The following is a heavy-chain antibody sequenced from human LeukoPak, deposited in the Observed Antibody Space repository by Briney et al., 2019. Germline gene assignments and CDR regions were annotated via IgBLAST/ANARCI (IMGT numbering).Heavy chain of an antibody. CDR1: GGTFSSYA. J-gene: IGHJ4*02. CDR3: ARAASYCGGDCYSSDY. V-gene: IGHV1-69*05. CDR2: IIPIFGTA. Sequence: VASVKVSCKASGGTFSSYAISWVRQAPGQGLEWMGGIIPIFGTANYAQKFQGRVTITTDESTSTAYMELSSLRSEDTAVYYCARAASYCGGDCYSSDYWGQGTLVAVSS. D-gene: IGHD2-21*01.